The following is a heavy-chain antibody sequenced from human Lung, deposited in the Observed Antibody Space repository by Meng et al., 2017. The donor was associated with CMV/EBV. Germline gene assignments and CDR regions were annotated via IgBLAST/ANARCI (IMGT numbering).Heavy chain of an antibody. CDR1: GGSFSGYY. J-gene: IGHJ6*02. D-gene: IGHD3-3*01. V-gene: IGHV4-34*01. CDR3: ARRRTIFGVVIDYGMDV. Sequence: SXTXXLTXXVYGGSFSGYYWSWIRQPPGKGLEWIGEINHSGSTNYNPSLKSRVTISVDTSKNQFSLKLSSVTAADTAVYYCARRRTIFGVVIDYGMDVWGQGTXVTVSS. CDR2: INHSGST.